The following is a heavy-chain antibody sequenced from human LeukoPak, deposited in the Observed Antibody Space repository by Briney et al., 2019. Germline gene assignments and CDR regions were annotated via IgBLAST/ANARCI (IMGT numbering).Heavy chain of an antibody. CDR1: GGSFSGYY. D-gene: IGHD1-14*01. CDR3: ASGPGLGFDP. Sequence: SETLSLTCAVYGGSFSGYYRSWIRQPPGKGLEWIGEINHSGSTNYNPSLKSRVTISVDTSKNQFSLKLSSVTAADTAVYYCASGPGLGFDPWGQGTLVTVSS. J-gene: IGHJ5*02. V-gene: IGHV4-34*01. CDR2: INHSGST.